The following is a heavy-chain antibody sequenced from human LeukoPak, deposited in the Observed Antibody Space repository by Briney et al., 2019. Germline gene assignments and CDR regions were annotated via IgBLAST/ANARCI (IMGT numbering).Heavy chain of an antibody. J-gene: IGHJ4*02. D-gene: IGHD6-19*01. Sequence: SPSETLSLTCTVSGGSISSSSYYWGWIRQPPRKGLEWIGSIYYSGSTYYNPSLKSRVTISVDTSKNQFSLKLSSVTAADTAVYYCARQWLDVTYFDYWGQGTLVTVSS. CDR3: ARQWLDVTYFDY. CDR1: GGSISSSSYY. V-gene: IGHV4-39*01. CDR2: IYYSGST.